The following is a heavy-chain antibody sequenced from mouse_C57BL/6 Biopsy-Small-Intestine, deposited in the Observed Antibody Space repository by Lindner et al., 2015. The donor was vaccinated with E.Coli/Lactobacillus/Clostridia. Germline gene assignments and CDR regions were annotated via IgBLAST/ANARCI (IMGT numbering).Heavy chain of an antibody. Sequence: VQLQESGGGLVKPGGSLKLSCAASGFTFSDYGMHWVRQAPEKGLEWVAYISSGSSTIYYADTVKGRFTISRDNAKNTLFLQMTILRSYDTAMYYCARMAYYTNYGFDSWGQGTTLIVSS. D-gene: IGHD2-5*01. J-gene: IGHJ2*01. CDR2: ISSGSSTI. CDR1: GFTFSDYG. V-gene: IGHV5-17*01. CDR3: ARMAYYTNYGFDS.